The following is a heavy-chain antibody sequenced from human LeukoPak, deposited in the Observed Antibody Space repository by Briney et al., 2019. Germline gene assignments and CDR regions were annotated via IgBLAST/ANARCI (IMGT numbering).Heavy chain of an antibody. Sequence: SETLSLTCAVSGGSISSGGYSWGWIRQPPGKGLEWIGYIYHSGSTYYNPSLKSRVTISVDRSKNQFSLKLSSVTAADTAVYYRARGTTSKYWYFDLWGRGTLVTVSS. CDR2: IYHSGST. D-gene: IGHD4-17*01. CDR3: ARGTTSKYWYFDL. CDR1: GGSISSGGYS. V-gene: IGHV4-30-2*01. J-gene: IGHJ2*01.